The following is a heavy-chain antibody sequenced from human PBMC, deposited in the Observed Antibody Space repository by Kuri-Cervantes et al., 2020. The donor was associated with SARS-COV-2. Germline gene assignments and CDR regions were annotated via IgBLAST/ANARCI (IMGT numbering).Heavy chain of an antibody. V-gene: IGHV3-7*01. J-gene: IGHJ4*02. Sequence: GESLKISCAASGFTFSSYWMSWVRQAPGKGLEWVANIKQDGSEKYYVDSVKGRFTISRDNAKNSLYLQMNSLRAEDTAVYYCASQLLLGRFDYWGQGTLVTVSS. CDR3: ASQLLLGRFDY. D-gene: IGHD2-2*01. CDR1: GFTFSSYW. CDR2: IKQDGSEK.